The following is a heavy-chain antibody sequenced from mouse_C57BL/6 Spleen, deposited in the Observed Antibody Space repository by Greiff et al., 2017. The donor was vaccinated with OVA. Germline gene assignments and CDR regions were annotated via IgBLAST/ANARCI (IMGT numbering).Heavy chain of an antibody. V-gene: IGHV1-42*01. D-gene: IGHD2-4*01. CDR2: INPSTGGT. CDR3: ASNYDYALKYFDV. CDR1: GYSFTGYY. Sequence: VQLQQSGPELVKPGASVKISCKASGYSFTGYYMNWVKQSPEKSLEWIGEINPSTGGTTYNQKFKAKATLTVDKSSSTAYMQLKSLTSEDSAVYYCASNYDYALKYFDVWGTGTTVTVSS. J-gene: IGHJ1*03.